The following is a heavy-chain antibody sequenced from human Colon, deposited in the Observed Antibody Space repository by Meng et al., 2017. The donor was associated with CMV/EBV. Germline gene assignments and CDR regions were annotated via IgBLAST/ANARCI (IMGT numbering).Heavy chain of an antibody. Sequence: GGSLRPSCAVSGSSFSNPWMIWVRRAPGKGLEWVAKTNEDGRDKYYVDSVKGRFIIFRDNAKNSMYLQMNSLRAEDTAVYYCASTGPLYGLYFCYWGQGTLVTVSS. V-gene: IGHV3-7*01. CDR1: GSSFSNPW. J-gene: IGHJ1*01. CDR3: ASTGPLYGLYFCY. CDR2: TNEDGRDK. D-gene: IGHD2-8*01.